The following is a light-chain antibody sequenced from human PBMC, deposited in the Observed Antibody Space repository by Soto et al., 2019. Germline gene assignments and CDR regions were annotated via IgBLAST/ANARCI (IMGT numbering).Light chain of an antibody. CDR3: SSYTSTDTLYV. Sequence: QSVLTQPASVSGSPGQSITISCTGTRSDVGAYNYVSWYQRHPGKAPKLLIYEVNSRPSGISNRFSGSKSGNTASLTISGLQAEDEADYYCSSYTSTDTLYVFGSGTQLTVL. CDR1: RSDVGAYNY. CDR2: EVN. J-gene: IGLJ7*01. V-gene: IGLV2-14*01.